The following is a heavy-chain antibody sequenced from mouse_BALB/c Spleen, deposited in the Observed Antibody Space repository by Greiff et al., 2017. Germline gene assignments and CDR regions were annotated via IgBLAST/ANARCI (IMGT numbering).Heavy chain of an antibody. CDR1: GFSLSTSGMG. D-gene: IGHD2-1*01. Sequence: QVTLKVSGPGILQPSQTLSLTCSFSGFSLSTSGMGVSWIRQPSGKGLEWLAHIYWDDDKRYNPSLKSRLTISKDTSSNQVFLKITSVDTADTATYYCARRARDGNYWYFDVWGAGTTVTVSS. CDR3: ARRARDGNYWYFDV. V-gene: IGHV8-12*01. J-gene: IGHJ1*01. CDR2: IYWDDDK.